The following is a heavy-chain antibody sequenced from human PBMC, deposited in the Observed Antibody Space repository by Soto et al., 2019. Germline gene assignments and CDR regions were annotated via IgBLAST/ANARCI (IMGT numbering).Heavy chain of an antibody. CDR3: ATDVRGDNCNYPPFDY. D-gene: IGHD1-7*01. CDR1: GYTFTSYG. Sequence: QVQLVQSGAEVKKPGASVKVSCKASGYTFTSYGISWVRQAPGQGLEWMGWISAYNGNTNYAQKLQGRVTMTTDTSTSTAYMELRSLRSDDKAVYYCATDVRGDNCNYPPFDYCGQGTLVTVSS. CDR2: ISAYNGNT. V-gene: IGHV1-18*01. J-gene: IGHJ4*02.